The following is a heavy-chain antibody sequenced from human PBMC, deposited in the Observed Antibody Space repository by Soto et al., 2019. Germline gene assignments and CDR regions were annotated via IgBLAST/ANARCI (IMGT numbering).Heavy chain of an antibody. CDR1: GFTFNSYA. D-gene: IGHD3-3*01. J-gene: IGHJ6*02. CDR2: ISYDGSNK. CDR3: ARDRGLRSPYYYGMDV. V-gene: IGHV3-30-3*01. Sequence: QVQLVESGGGVVQPGRSLRLSCAASGFTFNSYAMHWVRQAPGKGLEWVAVISYDGSNKYYADSVKGRFTISRDNSKNTLYLQMNSLRAEDTAVYYCARDRGLRSPYYYGMDVWGQGTTVTVSS.